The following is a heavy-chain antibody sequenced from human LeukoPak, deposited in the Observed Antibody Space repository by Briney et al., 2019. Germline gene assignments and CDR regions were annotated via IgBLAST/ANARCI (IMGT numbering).Heavy chain of an antibody. J-gene: IGHJ5*02. V-gene: IGHV3-30*18. D-gene: IGHD4-11*01. Sequence: PGRSLRLSCAASGFTFSSYGMHWVRQAPGKGLEWVAVISYDGSNKYYADSVKGRFTISRDNSKNTLYLQMNSLRAEDTAVYYCAKDRAVTTFAPGVNWFDPWGQGTLVTVSS. CDR3: AKDRAVTTFAPGVNWFDP. CDR1: GFTFSSYG. CDR2: ISYDGSNK.